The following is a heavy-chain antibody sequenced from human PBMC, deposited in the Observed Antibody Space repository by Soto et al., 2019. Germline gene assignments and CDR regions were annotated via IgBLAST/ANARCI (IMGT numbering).Heavy chain of an antibody. CDR3: AGGIEQLGLCDY. Sequence: QLQLQESGPGLVKPSETLSLTYTVSGGSISSSSYYWRCIRQPPGKGLVWIGSIYFSGSTYYNPSPKSRVTISVDTCKNHFPLKLSSVTAADTAVYYCAGGIEQLGLCDYWGQGTLVTVSS. CDR2: IYFSGST. V-gene: IGHV4-39*01. CDR1: GGSISSSSYY. J-gene: IGHJ4*02. D-gene: IGHD6-6*01.